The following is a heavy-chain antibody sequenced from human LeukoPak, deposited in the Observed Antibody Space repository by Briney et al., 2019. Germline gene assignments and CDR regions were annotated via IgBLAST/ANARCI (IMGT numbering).Heavy chain of an antibody. CDR1: GGSISSYY. Sequence: PSETLSLTCTVSGGSISSYYWSWIRQPPGKGLEWIGHIYYSGSTNYNPVLKSRVTISVDTSKHQFSLKPSSVAAADTAVYYCARDSQSYYTRWFDPWGQGTLVTVCS. D-gene: IGHD3-3*01. J-gene: IGHJ5*02. CDR2: IYYSGST. V-gene: IGHV4-59*01. CDR3: ARDSQSYYTRWFDP.